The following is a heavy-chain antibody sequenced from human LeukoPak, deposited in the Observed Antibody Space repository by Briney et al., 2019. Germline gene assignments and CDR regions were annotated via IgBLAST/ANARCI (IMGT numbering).Heavy chain of an antibody. CDR3: ARSLSTAGIDY. V-gene: IGHV4-38-2*02. D-gene: IGHD2-2*01. Sequence: PSETLSPTCTVSGYSISSGRYWGWIRQPPGKGLERIGSVFHSGSTYYNPSLKSRVTISVDTSKNQFSLNLRSVTAADTAMYFCARSLSTAGIDYWGQGTLVTVSS. CDR1: GYSISSGRY. J-gene: IGHJ4*02. CDR2: VFHSGST.